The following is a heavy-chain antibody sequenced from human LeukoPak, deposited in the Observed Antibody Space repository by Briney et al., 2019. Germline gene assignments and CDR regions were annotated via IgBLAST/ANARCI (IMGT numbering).Heavy chain of an antibody. Sequence: PGGSLRLSCAASGFAFSSYAMHWVRQAPGKGLEWVAVISYDGSNKYYADSVKGRFTISRDNSKNTLYLQMNSLRAEDTAVYYCAKEVDSSSWREPYYFDYWGQGTLVTVSS. J-gene: IGHJ4*02. V-gene: IGHV3-30-3*01. D-gene: IGHD6-13*01. CDR2: ISYDGSNK. CDR1: GFAFSSYA. CDR3: AKEVDSSSWREPYYFDY.